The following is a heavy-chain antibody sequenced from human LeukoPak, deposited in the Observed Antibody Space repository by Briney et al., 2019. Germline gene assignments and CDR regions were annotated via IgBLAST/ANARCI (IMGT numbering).Heavy chain of an antibody. CDR2: XXYSGST. CDR3: ARDLYGDYGMDV. Sequence: SQTLSLTCTXXGXXXXXGGXXXXXXRXXXXKXXXXXGYXXYSGSTXYNXSLKXRVTISVDTSKNQFSLKLSSVTAAXTAVYYCARDLYGDYGMDVWGQGTTVTVSS. J-gene: IGHJ6*02. V-gene: IGHV4-31*03. CDR1: GXXXXXGGXX. D-gene: IGHD4-17*01.